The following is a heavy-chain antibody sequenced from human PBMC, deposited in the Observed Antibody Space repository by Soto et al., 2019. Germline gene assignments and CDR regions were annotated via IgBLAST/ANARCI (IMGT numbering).Heavy chain of an antibody. CDR2: IWYDGDS. Sequence: QVQLVESGGGVVQPGRSLRLSCAASGFTFSSYGMHWVRQAPGKGLEWMTVIWYDGDSNYANFVKGRFTISRDNFKNTLYLQMNSLRAEDTAVYYCARDNIGSSSGMDVWGQGTTVTVSS. J-gene: IGHJ6*02. CDR3: ARDNIGSSSGMDV. D-gene: IGHD5-12*01. V-gene: IGHV3-33*01. CDR1: GFTFSSYG.